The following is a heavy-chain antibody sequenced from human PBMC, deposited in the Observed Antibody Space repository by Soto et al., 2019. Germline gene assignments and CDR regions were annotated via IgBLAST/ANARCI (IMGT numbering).Heavy chain of an antibody. D-gene: IGHD6-19*01. CDR3: ARDRRAARVAVAGDRDDAFDI. V-gene: IGHV3-53*04. CDR1: GFTVSSNY. J-gene: IGHJ3*02. CDR2: IYSGGST. Sequence: PGGSLRLSCAASGFTVSSNYMSWVRQAPGKGLEWVSVIYSGGSTYYADSVKGRFTISRHNSKNTLYLQMNSLRAEDTAVYYCARDRRAARVAVAGDRDDAFDIWGQGTMVTVSS.